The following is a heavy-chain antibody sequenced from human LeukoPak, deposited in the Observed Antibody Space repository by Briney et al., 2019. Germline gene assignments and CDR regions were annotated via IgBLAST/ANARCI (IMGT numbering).Heavy chain of an antibody. D-gene: IGHD3-9*01. CDR3: ARGVVRYFDY. CDR1: GFTFSGYS. J-gene: IGHJ4*02. Sequence: GSLRLSCAASGFTFSGYSMYWVRQAPGKGLEWVSSISSSSSYIYYADSVKGRFTISRDNAKNSLYLQMNSLRAEDTAVYYCARGVVRYFDYWGQGALVTVSS. CDR2: ISSSSSYI. V-gene: IGHV3-21*01.